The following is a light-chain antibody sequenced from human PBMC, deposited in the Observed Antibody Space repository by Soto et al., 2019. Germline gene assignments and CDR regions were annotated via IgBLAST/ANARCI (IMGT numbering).Light chain of an antibody. Sequence: DIHMTQSPSTLSASVGDRVTITCRASQSISSWLAWYKQKPGKAPKLLIYDASSLESGVPARFSGSGSGTEFTLTISSLKSEDFAVYYCQQYNNWPWTFGQGTKVDIK. J-gene: IGKJ1*01. CDR3: QQYNNWPWT. CDR2: DAS. V-gene: IGKV1-5*01. CDR1: QSISSW.